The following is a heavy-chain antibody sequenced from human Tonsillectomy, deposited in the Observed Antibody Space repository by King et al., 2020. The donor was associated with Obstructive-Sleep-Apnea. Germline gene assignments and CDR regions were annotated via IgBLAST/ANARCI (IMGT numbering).Heavy chain of an antibody. V-gene: IGHV3-21*01. CDR1: EFTFSSYT. CDR3: ARGPYDLLTVYYLFDY. D-gene: IGHD3-9*01. CDR2: ISSSSSYI. J-gene: IGHJ4*02. Sequence: VQLVESGGGLVKPGGSLRLSCAASEFTFSSYTMNWVRQAPGKGLEWVSSISSSSSYIYYADSLKGRFTISRDNAKNSLYLQMNSLRAEDTAVYYWARGPYDLLTVYYLFDYWGQGSLVTVSS.